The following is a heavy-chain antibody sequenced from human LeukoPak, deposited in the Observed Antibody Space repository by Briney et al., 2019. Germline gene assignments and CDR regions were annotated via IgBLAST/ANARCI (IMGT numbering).Heavy chain of an antibody. CDR1: GFTFSSYA. V-gene: IGHV3-23*01. D-gene: IGHD1-26*01. J-gene: IGHJ6*03. Sequence: GGSLRLSCAASGFTFSSYAMSWVRQAPGKGLEWVSAISGSGGSTYYADSVKGRFTISRDNSKNTLYLQMNSLRAEDTAVYYCARGQYSGSYYHYYYYMDVRGKGTTVTVSS. CDR3: ARGQYSGSYYHYYYYMDV. CDR2: ISGSGGST.